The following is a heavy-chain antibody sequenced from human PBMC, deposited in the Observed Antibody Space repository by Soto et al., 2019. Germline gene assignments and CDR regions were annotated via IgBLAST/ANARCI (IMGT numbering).Heavy chain of an antibody. CDR1: GFTFSSYA. J-gene: IGHJ6*02. CDR2: ISWNSGSI. V-gene: IGHV3-9*01. Sequence: EVQLLESGGGLVQPGGSLRLSCAASGFTFSSYAMSWVRQAPGKGLEWVSGISWNSGSIGYADSVKGRFTISRDNAKNSLYLQMNSLRAEDTALYYCAKDIVPSIGTYYYGMDVWGQGTTVTVSS. D-gene: IGHD1-1*01. CDR3: AKDIVPSIGTYYYGMDV.